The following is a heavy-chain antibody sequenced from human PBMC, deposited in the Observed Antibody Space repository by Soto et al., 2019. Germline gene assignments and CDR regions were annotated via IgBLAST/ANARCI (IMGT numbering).Heavy chain of an antibody. J-gene: IGHJ4*02. Sequence: SETLSLTCTVSGGSISSYYWSWIRQPPGKGLEWIGDIYYSGSTNYNPSLKSRVTISVDTSKNQFSLKLSSVTAADTAVYYFASQKGDYIWGSYRYLGPFDYWGQGTLVTVSS. D-gene: IGHD3-16*02. CDR1: GGSISSYY. V-gene: IGHV4-59*01. CDR2: IYYSGST. CDR3: ASQKGDYIWGSYRYLGPFDY.